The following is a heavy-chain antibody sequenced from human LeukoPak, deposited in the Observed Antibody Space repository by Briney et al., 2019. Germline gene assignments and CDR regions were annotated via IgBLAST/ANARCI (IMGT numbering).Heavy chain of an antibody. Sequence: SETLSFTCTVSGGSISSGNYYWNWIRQPPGKGLEWIGYISYSGSTYYNPSLKSRVTISVDTSKNQFSLKLTSVTAADTAVYYCARGGEGYNYVYWGQGTLVTVSS. V-gene: IGHV4-30-4*01. D-gene: IGHD5-24*01. CDR1: GGSISSGNYY. J-gene: IGHJ4*02. CDR3: ARGGEGYNYVY. CDR2: ISYSGST.